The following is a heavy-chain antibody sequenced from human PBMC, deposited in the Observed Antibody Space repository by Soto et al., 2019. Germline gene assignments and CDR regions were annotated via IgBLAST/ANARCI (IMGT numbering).Heavy chain of an antibody. CDR2: ISYDGSNK. V-gene: IGHV3-30-3*01. CDR1: GFTFSSYA. CDR3: ARDLSPYDWNYAEYFQY. D-gene: IGHD1-7*01. J-gene: IGHJ1*01. Sequence: QVQLVESGGGVVQPGRSLRLSCAASGFTFSSYAMHWVRQAPGKGLEWVAVISYDGSNKYYADSVKGRFTISRDNSKNTMYLQMHSLRAEDTAVYYCARDLSPYDWNYAEYFQYWGQGTLVTVSS.